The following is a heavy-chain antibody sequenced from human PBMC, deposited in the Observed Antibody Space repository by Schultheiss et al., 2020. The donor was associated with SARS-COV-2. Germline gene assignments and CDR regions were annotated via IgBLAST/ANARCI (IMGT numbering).Heavy chain of an antibody. CDR1: GGSISSGSYY. D-gene: IGHD2-21*02. CDR2: IYTSGST. CDR3: ASAVVVVTATTDAFDI. J-gene: IGHJ3*02. V-gene: IGHV4-61*02. Sequence: SQTLSLTCTVSGGSISSGSYYWSWIRQPAGKGLEWIGRIYTSGSTNYNPSLKSRVTISVDKSKNQFSLKLSSVTAADTAVYYCASAVVVVTATTDAFDIWGQGTMVTVSS.